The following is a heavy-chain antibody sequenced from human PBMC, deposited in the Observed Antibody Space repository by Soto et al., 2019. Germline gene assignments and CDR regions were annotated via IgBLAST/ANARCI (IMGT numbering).Heavy chain of an antibody. D-gene: IGHD6-6*01. Sequence: EVQLLESGGGLVQPGGSLRLSCVASGFTFSSYAMSWVRQAPGKGLEWVSPISGSGGSTYYADSVKGRFTISRDNSKNTLFLQMNSLRAEDTAVYYCAKAASSSSGGFRYYYYYMDVWGNGTTVTVSS. CDR2: ISGSGGST. CDR1: GFTFSSYA. J-gene: IGHJ6*03. V-gene: IGHV3-23*01. CDR3: AKAASSSSGGFRYYYYYMDV.